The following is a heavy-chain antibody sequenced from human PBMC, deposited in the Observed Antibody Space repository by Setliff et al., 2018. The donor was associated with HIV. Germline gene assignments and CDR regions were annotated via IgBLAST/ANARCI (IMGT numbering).Heavy chain of an antibody. J-gene: IGHJ4*02. CDR1: GGSISTTSYY. D-gene: IGHD3-3*01. CDR2: INHGGST. Sequence: LTCTVSGGSISTTSYYWGWIRQPPGKGLEWIGEINHGGSTDSNPSLKSRVTISVDTSKNQFSLNLTSVTAADTAVYYCARVASYDFWSGYLHYFDYWGQGTPVTVSS. CDR3: ARVASYDFWSGYLHYFDY. V-gene: IGHV4-39*07.